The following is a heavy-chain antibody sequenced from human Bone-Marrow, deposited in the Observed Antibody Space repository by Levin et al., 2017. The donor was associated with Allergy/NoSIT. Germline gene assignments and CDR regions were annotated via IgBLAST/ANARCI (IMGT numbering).Heavy chain of an antibody. CDR3: ARDADYGDYEGLGTFDI. CDR1: GASISSFY. Sequence: SETLSLTCTVSGASISSFYWTWIRQPPGKGLEWIGFIYYSWSTNSNPSLKSRVTISLDTSKNQFSLKLSSVTAADTAVYYCARDADYGDYEGLGTFDIWGQGTIITVSS. V-gene: IGHV4-59*01. D-gene: IGHD4-17*01. J-gene: IGHJ3*02. CDR2: IYYSWST.